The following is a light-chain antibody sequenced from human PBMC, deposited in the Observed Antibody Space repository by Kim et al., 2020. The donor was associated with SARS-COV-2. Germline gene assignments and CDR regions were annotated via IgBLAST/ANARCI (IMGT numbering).Light chain of an antibody. CDR1: SLRSYY. Sequence: SSELTQDPAVSVALGQTVRITCQGDSLRSYYASWYPQKPGQAPVLVIYGKNNRPSGIPDRFSGSSSGNTASLTITGAQAEDEADYYCNSRDSSGNHLWVFGGGTQLTV. CDR2: GKN. V-gene: IGLV3-19*01. J-gene: IGLJ3*02. CDR3: NSRDSSGNHLWV.